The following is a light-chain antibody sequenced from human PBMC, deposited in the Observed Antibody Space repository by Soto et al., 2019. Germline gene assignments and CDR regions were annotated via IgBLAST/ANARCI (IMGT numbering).Light chain of an antibody. V-gene: IGLV1-44*01. CDR3: AAWDDSLNGYV. CDR1: SSNIGSNT. Sequence: QSVLTQPPSASGTPGQWVTISCSGSSSNIGSNTVNWYQQLPGTAPKLLIYSFNQRPSGVPDRFSGSKSGTSASLAIRGLQFEDEADYFCAAWDDSLNGYVFGIGTKLTVL. CDR2: SFN. J-gene: IGLJ1*01.